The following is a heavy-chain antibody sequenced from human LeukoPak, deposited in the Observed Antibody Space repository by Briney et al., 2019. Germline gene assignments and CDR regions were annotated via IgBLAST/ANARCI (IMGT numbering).Heavy chain of an antibody. J-gene: IGHJ4*02. CDR2: ISYDGSNK. Sequence: GRSLRLSCAASGFTFSSYGMHWVRQAPGKGLEWVAVISYDGSNKYYADSVKGRFTISRDNSKNTLYLQMNSLRVEDTAVYYCARGLLDTSGWYGFYFDFWGQGTLVTVSS. CDR3: ARGLLDTSGWYGFYFDF. CDR1: GFTFSSYG. V-gene: IGHV3-30*03. D-gene: IGHD6-19*01.